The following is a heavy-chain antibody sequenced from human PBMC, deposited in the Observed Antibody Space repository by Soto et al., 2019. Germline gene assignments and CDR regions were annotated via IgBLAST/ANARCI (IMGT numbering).Heavy chain of an antibody. CDR3: ARKGSDDYALDY. J-gene: IGHJ4*02. V-gene: IGHV2-5*02. CDR2: IYWDDVK. CDR1: GFSLSTGGVG. Sequence: QITLKESGPTLVKPTQTLTLTCTLSGFSLSTGGVGVGWIRQSPGKALEWLAVIYWDDVKHYSPSLERRLTITKDTSESEVVLTMTNMDPVDTATYYCARKGSDDYALDYWGQGILVTVSS. D-gene: IGHD4-17*01.